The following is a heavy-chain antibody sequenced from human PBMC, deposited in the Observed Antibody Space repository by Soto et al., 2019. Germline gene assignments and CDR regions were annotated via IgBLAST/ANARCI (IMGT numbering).Heavy chain of an antibody. Sequence: PGGSLRLSCAASGFTFSSYSMDWVRQAPGKGLEWVSSISSSSSYIYYADSVKGRFTISRDNAKNSLYLQMNSLRAEDTAVYYCARDSITIFETHAFDIWGQGTMVTVSS. D-gene: IGHD3-3*01. V-gene: IGHV3-21*01. CDR3: ARDSITIFETHAFDI. CDR1: GFTFSSYS. CDR2: ISSSSSYI. J-gene: IGHJ3*02.